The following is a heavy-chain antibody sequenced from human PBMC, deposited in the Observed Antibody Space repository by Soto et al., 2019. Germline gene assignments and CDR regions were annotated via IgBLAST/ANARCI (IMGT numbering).Heavy chain of an antibody. CDR1: GGSISGGVHS. V-gene: IGHV4-30-4*01. CDR3: AREIIPLTNAWYFDL. J-gene: IGHJ2*01. D-gene: IGHD2-8*01. CDR2: IFDSGST. Sequence: QVQLQESGPGLVKPSETLSLTCTVSGGSISGGVHSWSWIRQPPGKGLEWIGHIFDSGSTYYNPSLTSRLTISVDTSKTQFSLRMSSVTAADTAVYYCAREIIPLTNAWYFDLWGRGTLVTVSS.